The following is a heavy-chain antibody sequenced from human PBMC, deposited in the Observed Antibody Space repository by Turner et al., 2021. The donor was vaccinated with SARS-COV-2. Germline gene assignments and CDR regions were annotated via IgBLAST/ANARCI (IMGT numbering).Heavy chain of an antibody. Sequence: EVQLVESGGGLVKPGGSLRLSCAASGFTFSNYNMNWVRQAPGKGLECVSSVSSGRSYIYYADSVKGRFTISRDNAKKSLFLQMNSLRAEDTAVYYCARQKPGFDSSGYYPDAFDIWGQGTMVTVSS. CDR1: GFTFSNYN. V-gene: IGHV3-21*01. D-gene: IGHD3-22*01. CDR2: VSSGRSYI. J-gene: IGHJ3*02. CDR3: ARQKPGFDSSGYYPDAFDI.